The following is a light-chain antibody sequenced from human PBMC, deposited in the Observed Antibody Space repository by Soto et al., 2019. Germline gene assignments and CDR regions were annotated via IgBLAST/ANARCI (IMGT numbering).Light chain of an antibody. CDR3: QQGHNWPLT. CDR2: SAS. CDR1: QSISTE. Sequence: EIVMTQSPATLSVSPGGRVTLSCRASQSISTELAWYQQKPGQPPRLLIYSASTRATGVPARFTGSGSGSEFTLTISGLQSEDFAVYYCQQGHNWPLTFGQGTRLEI. J-gene: IGKJ2*01. V-gene: IGKV3-15*01.